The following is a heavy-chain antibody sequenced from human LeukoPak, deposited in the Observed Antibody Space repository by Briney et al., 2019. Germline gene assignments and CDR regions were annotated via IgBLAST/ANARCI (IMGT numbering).Heavy chain of an antibody. CDR1: GFTVSSNY. V-gene: IGHV3-66*02. CDR3: AMGSSGWYGWLDP. J-gene: IGHJ5*02. Sequence: GGSLRLSCAASGFTVSSNYMTWVRRAPGKGLEWVSVIYSGSSTYYTDSVKSGGGTHYADSVKGRFTISRDNSKNTLYFQMNSLRPEDTAVYYCAMGSSGWYGWLDPWGQGTLVTVSS. D-gene: IGHD6-19*01. CDR2: IYSGSST.